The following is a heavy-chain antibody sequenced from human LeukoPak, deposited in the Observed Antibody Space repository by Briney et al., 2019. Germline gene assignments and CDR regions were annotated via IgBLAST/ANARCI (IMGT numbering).Heavy chain of an antibody. Sequence: PGGSLRLSCEASGLTFSSCGMNWVRQAPGKGLEWISTIGSGGDTAYNADFVKGRFTISRDNSKNMLYLEMNSLGAEDTAVYYCAKTPLGGAGPSDYWGQGTLVTVSS. CDR1: GLTFSSCG. J-gene: IGHJ4*02. V-gene: IGHV3-23*01. CDR2: IGSGGDTA. D-gene: IGHD3-16*01. CDR3: AKTPLGGAGPSDY.